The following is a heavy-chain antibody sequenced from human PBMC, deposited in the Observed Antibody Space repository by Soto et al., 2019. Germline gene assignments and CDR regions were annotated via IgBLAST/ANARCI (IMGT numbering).Heavy chain of an antibody. CDR3: ARELDYYGSGNYYNRIDY. CDR2: IIPMCGTA. V-gene: IGHV1-69*01. D-gene: IGHD3-10*01. Sequence: QVQLVQSGAEVKKPGSSVKVSCKVSGGPFSDYAVSWVRQAPGQGLEWMGGIIPMCGTANYAQKFQGRVTITADDSTTTAYMELSSLRSEDTAVYYCARELDYYGSGNYYNRIDYWGQGTLVTVSS. J-gene: IGHJ4*02. CDR1: GGPFSDYA.